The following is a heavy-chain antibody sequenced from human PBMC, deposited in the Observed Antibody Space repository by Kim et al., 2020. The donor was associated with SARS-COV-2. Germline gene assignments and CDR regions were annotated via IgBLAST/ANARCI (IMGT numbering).Heavy chain of an antibody. CDR1: GDSVSRNTVT. CDR2: TYYRSKWYY. V-gene: IGHV6-1*01. Sequence: SQTLSLTCAISGDSVSRNTVTWNWIRQSPSRGLEWLGRTYYRSKWYYEYGVSVKGRISIDPDTSRNQFSLQLNSVTPEDTAVYYCARGSTQELFVWGQGTVVTVSS. D-gene: IGHD1-7*01. CDR3: ARGSTQELFV. J-gene: IGHJ3*01.